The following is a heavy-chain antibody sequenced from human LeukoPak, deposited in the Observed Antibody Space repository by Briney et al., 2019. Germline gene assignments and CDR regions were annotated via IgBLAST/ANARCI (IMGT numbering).Heavy chain of an antibody. V-gene: IGHV1-3*01. J-gene: IGHJ4*02. D-gene: IGHD5-12*01. CDR1: GYTFTSYA. Sequence: ASVKVSCKASGYTFTSYAMHWVRQAPGQRLEWMGWINAGNGNTKYSQKFQGRVTITRDTSASTAYMELSSLRSEDTAVYYCARDLFPGYSIGYHYGYWGQGTRVTVSS. CDR3: ARDLFPGYSIGYHYGY. CDR2: INAGNGNT.